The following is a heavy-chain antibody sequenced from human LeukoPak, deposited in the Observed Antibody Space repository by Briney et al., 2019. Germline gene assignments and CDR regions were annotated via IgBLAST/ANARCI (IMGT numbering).Heavy chain of an antibody. V-gene: IGHV1-8*01. CDR3: AREGLDY. CDR1: GYTFTNYD. Sequence: ASVKVSCKASGYTFTNYDINWVRQATGQRLEWMGYKNPNSGNSAYAQKFQGRVTITTDASITTAYMELGGLRSEDTALYYCAREGLDYWGQGTLVTVSS. J-gene: IGHJ4*02. CDR2: KNPNSGNS.